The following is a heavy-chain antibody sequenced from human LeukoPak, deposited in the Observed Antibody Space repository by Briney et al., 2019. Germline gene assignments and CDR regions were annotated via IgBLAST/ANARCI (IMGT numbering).Heavy chain of an antibody. Sequence: TSETLSLTCTVSGASISDYYWSWIRHPPGKGLEWIGFSHYTGSSNYNPSLKSRVTTSVDTSKRQFSLKLISVTAADTAVYYCARHDNRGYYSLHYWGQGALVTVSS. V-gene: IGHV4-59*08. CDR3: ARHDNRGYYSLHY. D-gene: IGHD3-22*01. CDR1: GASISDYY. J-gene: IGHJ4*02. CDR2: SHYTGSS.